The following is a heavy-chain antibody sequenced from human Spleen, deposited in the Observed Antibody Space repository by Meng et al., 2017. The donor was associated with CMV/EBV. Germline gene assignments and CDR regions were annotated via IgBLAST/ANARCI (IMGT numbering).Heavy chain of an antibody. D-gene: IGHD2-2*01. Sequence: GGSLRLSCAASGFTVSSKFMTWVRQAPGKGLEWVSTIYSGGSTEYADSVKGRFTVSRDNSQNTLYLQMNSLRVEDTAVYYCVREGGYCRGTRGSSCYYFDYWGQGTLVIVSS. CDR2: IYSGGST. CDR1: GFTVSSKF. CDR3: VREGGYCRGTRGSSCYYFDY. J-gene: IGHJ4*02. V-gene: IGHV3-53*01.